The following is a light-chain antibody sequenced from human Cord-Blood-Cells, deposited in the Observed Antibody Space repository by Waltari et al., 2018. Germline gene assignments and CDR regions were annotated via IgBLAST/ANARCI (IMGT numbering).Light chain of an antibody. CDR2: EGS. CDR3: CSCAGSSTYYV. V-gene: IGLV2-23*01. J-gene: IGLJ1*01. CDR1: SSDVERYKL. Sequence: QSAPTPPASVSGPPGQSLTLACPGTSSDVERYKLVSWVQQHPGKAPKLMVYEGSKRPSGVSNRFSGAKSGNTASLTISRLQADDEDDYYCCSCAGSSTYYVFGTGTKVTVL.